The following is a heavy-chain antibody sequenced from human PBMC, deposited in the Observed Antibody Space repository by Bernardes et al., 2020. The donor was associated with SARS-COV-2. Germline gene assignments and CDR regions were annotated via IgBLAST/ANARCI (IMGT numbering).Heavy chain of an antibody. V-gene: IGHV1-24*01. CDR3: ETLVRDTRGYFEVEEMYYLDY. CDR1: GYSLSEVS. D-gene: IGHD3-22*01. CDR2: FDPQYDER. Sequence: ASVEVSWRVSGYSLSEVSMHWVRQAPGKGLEWMGSFDPQYDERIYAQKFQGRVTMTEDTSTDTAYMELTSLRSEDTAVYYCETLVRDTRGYFEVEEMYYLDYWGQGTLVTVSS. J-gene: IGHJ4*02.